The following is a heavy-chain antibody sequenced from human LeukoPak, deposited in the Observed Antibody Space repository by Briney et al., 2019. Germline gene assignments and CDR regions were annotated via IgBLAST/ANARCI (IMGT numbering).Heavy chain of an antibody. CDR2: INHSGST. V-gene: IGHV4-34*01. CDR3: ARAAVKQQWLVP. Sequence: SETLSLTCAVYGGSFSGYYWSWIRQPPGKGLEWIGEINHSGSTNYNPSLKSRVTISVDTSKNQFSLKLSSVTAADTAVYYCARAAVKQQWLVPWGQGTLVTVSS. J-gene: IGHJ5*02. CDR1: GGSFSGYY. D-gene: IGHD6-19*01.